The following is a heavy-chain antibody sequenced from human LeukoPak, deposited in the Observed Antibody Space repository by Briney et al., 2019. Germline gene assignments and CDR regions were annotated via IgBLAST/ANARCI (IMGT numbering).Heavy chain of an antibody. Sequence: SETLSLTCTVSGGSISSSSYYWGWIRQPPGKGLEWIGSIYYSGSTYYNPSLKSRVTMSLDTSKNQFSLKLSSVTAADTAVYFCARETTGAGTARPFDYWGQGTLVTVSS. V-gene: IGHV4-39*07. J-gene: IGHJ4*02. D-gene: IGHD6-13*01. CDR3: ARETTGAGTARPFDY. CDR2: IYYSGST. CDR1: GGSISSSSYY.